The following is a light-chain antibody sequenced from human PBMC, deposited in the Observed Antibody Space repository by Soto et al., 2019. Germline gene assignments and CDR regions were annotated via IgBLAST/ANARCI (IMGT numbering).Light chain of an antibody. Sequence: QSALTQPASVSGSPGQSITISCTGTSSDVGAYNYVSWYQQHPDKAPNLVIYDVTNRPSGISNRFSGSKSGNTASLTISGLQAEDEADYHCSSYTSSSTWVFGGGTKLTVL. CDR3: SSYTSSSTWV. CDR1: SSDVGAYNY. CDR2: DVT. V-gene: IGLV2-14*03. J-gene: IGLJ3*02.